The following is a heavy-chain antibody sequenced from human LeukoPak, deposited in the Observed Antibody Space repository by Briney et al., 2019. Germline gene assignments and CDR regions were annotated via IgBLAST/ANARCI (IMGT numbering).Heavy chain of an antibody. D-gene: IGHD3-10*01. CDR2: ISWNSGSI. J-gene: IGHJ3*02. CDR1: GFTFDDYA. V-gene: IGHV3-9*01. CDR3: AKDMEDDDGSGTPDAFDI. Sequence: GGSLRLSCAASGFTFDDYAMHWVRQAPGKGLEWVSGISWNSGSIGYADSVKGRFTISRDNAKNSLYLQMNSLRAEDTALYYCAKDMEDDDGSGTPDAFDIWGQGTMVTVSS.